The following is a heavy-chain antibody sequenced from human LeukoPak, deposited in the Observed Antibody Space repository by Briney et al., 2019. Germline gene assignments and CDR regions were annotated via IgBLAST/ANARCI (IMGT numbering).Heavy chain of an antibody. CDR3: ARGRYCSSTSCYRRWFDP. V-gene: IGHV4-34*01. CDR2: INHSGST. CDR1: GGSFSGYY. Sequence: SETLSLTCAVYGGSFSGYYWSWIRQPPGKGLEWIGEINHSGSTNYNPSFKSRVTISVDTSKKQLSLKMSSVTAADKAVYYCARGRYCSSTSCYRRWFDPWGQGTLVTVSS. J-gene: IGHJ5*02. D-gene: IGHD2-2*02.